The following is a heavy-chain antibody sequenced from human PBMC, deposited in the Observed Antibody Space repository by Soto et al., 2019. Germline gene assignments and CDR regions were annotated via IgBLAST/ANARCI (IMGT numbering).Heavy chain of an antibody. J-gene: IGHJ3*02. CDR3: AREYDSSGYGYDAFDI. D-gene: IGHD3-22*01. Sequence: QVQLVESGGGVVQPGRSLRLSCAASGFIFSTYAMHWVRQAPGKGLEWVTFISYDGRNKYYADSVKDRFTISRDNSKNTLYLLMNSLRTEDTAVYYRAREYDSSGYGYDAFDIWGQGTMVTVSS. CDR1: GFIFSTYA. V-gene: IGHV3-30*04. CDR2: ISYDGRNK.